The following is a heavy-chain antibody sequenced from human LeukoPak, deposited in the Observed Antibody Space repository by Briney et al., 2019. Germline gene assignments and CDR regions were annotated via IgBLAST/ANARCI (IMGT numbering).Heavy chain of an antibody. CDR1: GYTFTSYG. V-gene: IGHV1-18*04. Sequence: ASVNVSCKASGYTFTSYGISWVRQAPGQGLEWMGWISAYNGNTNYAQKLQGRVTMTTDTSTSTAYMELRSLRSDDTAVYYCARGAISVVVPAAIDYWGQGTLVTVSS. J-gene: IGHJ4*02. CDR2: ISAYNGNT. D-gene: IGHD2-2*01. CDR3: ARGAISVVVPAAIDY.